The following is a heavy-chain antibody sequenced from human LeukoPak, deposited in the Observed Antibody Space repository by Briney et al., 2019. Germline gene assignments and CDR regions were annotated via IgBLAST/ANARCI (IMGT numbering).Heavy chain of an antibody. CDR1: GYTFTSDG. Sequence: ASVKVSCKASGYTFTSDGISWLRQAPAQGLELVGWISAYNGNTNYAQKLQGRVAITTDTSTSTAYMELRSLRSDDTAVYYCARVRSQVAGTLPNDYWGRGTLVTVSS. CDR3: ARVRSQVAGTLPNDY. J-gene: IGHJ4*02. V-gene: IGHV1-18*01. D-gene: IGHD6-19*01. CDR2: ISAYNGNT.